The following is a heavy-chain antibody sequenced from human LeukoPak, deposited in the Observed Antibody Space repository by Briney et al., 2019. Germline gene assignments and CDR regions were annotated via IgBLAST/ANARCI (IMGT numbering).Heavy chain of an antibody. J-gene: IGHJ4*02. CDR3: AKVGSGWYGIDY. CDR1: GYNFSIYG. V-gene: IGHV3-30*02. D-gene: IGHD6-19*01. Sequence: GGSLRLSCAASGYNFSIYGIHWVRQAPAKGLEWVTFIRYDGTHQDYADSVKGRFTISRDNAKNIVYVQMNTLRVEDTGIYYCAKVGSGWYGIDYWGQGTLVTVSS. CDR2: IRYDGTHQ.